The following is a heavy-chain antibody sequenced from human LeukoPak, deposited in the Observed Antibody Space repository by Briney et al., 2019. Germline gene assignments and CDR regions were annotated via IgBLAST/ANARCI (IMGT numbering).Heavy chain of an antibody. CDR1: GFTVSSNY. Sequence: GGSLRLSCAASGFTVSSNYMSWVRQAPGKGLEWVSVIYSGGSTYYADSVKGRFTISRDNSKNTLYLQMNSLRPEDTAVYYCAREGNNYYYYMDVWGKGTTVTVSS. CDR3: AREGNNYYYYMDV. CDR2: IYSGGST. J-gene: IGHJ6*03. V-gene: IGHV3-66*01.